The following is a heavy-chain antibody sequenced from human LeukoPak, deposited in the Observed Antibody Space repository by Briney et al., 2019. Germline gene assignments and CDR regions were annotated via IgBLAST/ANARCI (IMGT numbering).Heavy chain of an antibody. D-gene: IGHD6-19*01. V-gene: IGHV4-30-2*01. CDR3: ARAGYSSGWYLVNWFDP. CDR1: GGSIGSGGYY. Sequence: SQTLSLTCTVSGGSIGSGGYYWSWIRQPPGKGLEWIGEINHSGSTNYNPSLKSRVTISVDTSKNQFSLKLSSVTAADTAVYYCARAGYSSGWYLVNWFDPWGQGTLVTVSS. J-gene: IGHJ5*02. CDR2: INHSGST.